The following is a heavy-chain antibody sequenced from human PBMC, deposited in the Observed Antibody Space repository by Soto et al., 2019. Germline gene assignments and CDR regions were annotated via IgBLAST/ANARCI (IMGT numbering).Heavy chain of an antibody. CDR2: IYHSGST. J-gene: IGHJ4*02. CDR3: AGGIAARPLGY. V-gene: IGHV4-59*04. D-gene: IGHD6-6*01. CDR1: GCSISSYY. Sequence: SETPSLTCTVSGCSISSYYWSWIRQPPGKGLEWIGYIYHSGSTYYNPSLKSRVTISVDRSKNQFSLKLSSVTAADTAVYYCAGGIAARPLGYWGQGTLVTVSS.